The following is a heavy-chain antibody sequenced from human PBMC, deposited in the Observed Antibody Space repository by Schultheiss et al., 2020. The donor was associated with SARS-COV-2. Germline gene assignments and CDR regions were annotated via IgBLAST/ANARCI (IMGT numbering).Heavy chain of an antibody. Sequence: SQTLSLTCTVSGGSISSGGYYWGWIRQPPGKGLEWIGSIYYSGSTYYNPSLKSRVTISVDTSKNQFSLKLSSVTAADTAVYYCATSQYYYDSSGYLSTYYFDYWGQGTLVTVSS. CDR3: ATSQYYYDSSGYLSTYYFDY. CDR2: IYYSGST. V-gene: IGHV4-39*01. D-gene: IGHD3-22*01. J-gene: IGHJ4*02. CDR1: GGSISSGGYY.